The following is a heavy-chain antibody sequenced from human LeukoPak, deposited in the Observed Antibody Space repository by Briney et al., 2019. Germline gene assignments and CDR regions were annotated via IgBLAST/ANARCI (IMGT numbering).Heavy chain of an antibody. V-gene: IGHV3-53*01. CDR1: GFTVRSNY. J-gene: IGHJ5*02. CDR2: IHSGGST. CDR3: ARDRCSGGSCPQYWFDP. D-gene: IGHD2-15*01. Sequence: GGSLRLSCAASGFTVRSNYISWVRQAPGKGLEWVSSIHSGGSTYYTDSVKGRFTVSRDNSKNTLYLQMNSLRAEDTAVYYCARDRCSGGSCPQYWFDPWGQGTLVTVSS.